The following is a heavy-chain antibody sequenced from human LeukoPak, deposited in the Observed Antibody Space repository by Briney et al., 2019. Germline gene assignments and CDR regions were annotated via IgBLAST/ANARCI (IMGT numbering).Heavy chain of an antibody. Sequence: ASVKVSCKASGGTFSSYAISWVRQAPGQGLEWMGIINPSGGSTSYAQKFQGRVTMTRDTSTSTVYMELSSLRSEDTAVYYCARDRRTRFDPWGQGTLVTVSS. CDR1: GGTFSSYA. CDR2: INPSGGST. V-gene: IGHV1-46*01. J-gene: IGHJ5*02. CDR3: ARDRRTRFDP. D-gene: IGHD1-14*01.